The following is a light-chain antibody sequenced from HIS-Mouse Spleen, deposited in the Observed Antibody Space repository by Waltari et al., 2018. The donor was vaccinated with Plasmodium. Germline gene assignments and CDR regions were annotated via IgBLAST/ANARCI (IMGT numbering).Light chain of an antibody. CDR1: ALPKKC. CDR3: YSTDSSGNHRV. Sequence: SYELTQPPSVSVSPGQTARIPCTGDALPKKCAYLYQQKSGQAPVLVIYEACKRPSGIPERFSGSSAGTMATLTISGAQVEDEADYYCYSTDSSGNHRVFGGGTKLTVL. V-gene: IGLV3-10*01. J-gene: IGLJ3*02. CDR2: EAC.